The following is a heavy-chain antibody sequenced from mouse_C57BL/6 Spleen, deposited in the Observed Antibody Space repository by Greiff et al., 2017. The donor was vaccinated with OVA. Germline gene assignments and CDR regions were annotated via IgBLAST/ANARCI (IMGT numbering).Heavy chain of an antibody. CDR3: ARRTTVVGGYYAMDY. D-gene: IGHD1-1*01. CDR2: ISDGGSYT. V-gene: IGHV5-4*01. Sequence: EVQGVESGGGLVKPGGSLKLSCAASGFTFSSYAMSWVRQTPEKRLEWVATISDGGSYTYYPDNVKGRFTISRDNAKNNLYLQMSHLKSEDTAMYYCARRTTVVGGYYAMDYWGQGTSVTVSS. CDR1: GFTFSSYA. J-gene: IGHJ4*01.